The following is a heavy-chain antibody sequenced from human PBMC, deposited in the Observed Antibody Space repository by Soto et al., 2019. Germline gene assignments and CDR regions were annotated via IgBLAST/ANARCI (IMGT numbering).Heavy chain of an antibody. CDR1: GFTFSSHA. CDR3: ARPSPRDYYDSSGAVDY. CDR2: ISGSGGST. J-gene: IGHJ4*02. Sequence: GGSLRLSCAASGFTFSSHAMSWVRQAPGKGLEWVSAISGSGGSTYYADSVKGRFTISRDNSKNTLYLQMNSLRDEDTAVYYCARPSPRDYYDSSGAVDYWGQGTLVTVS. V-gene: IGHV3-23*01. D-gene: IGHD3-22*01.